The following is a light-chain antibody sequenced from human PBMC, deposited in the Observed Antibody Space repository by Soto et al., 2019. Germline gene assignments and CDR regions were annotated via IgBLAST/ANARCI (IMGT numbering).Light chain of an antibody. V-gene: IGLV1-44*01. CDR3: AVWDDTLKAVV. Sequence: QSVVTQPPSASGTPGQWVTISCSGSSSNVGSHTVDWYQLLPGTAPKLLIYHNNQRPSGVPDRLSGSKSGTSASLAISGLQSEDEADYYCAVWDDTLKAVVFGGGTQLTVL. CDR2: HNN. J-gene: IGLJ2*01. CDR1: SSNVGSHT.